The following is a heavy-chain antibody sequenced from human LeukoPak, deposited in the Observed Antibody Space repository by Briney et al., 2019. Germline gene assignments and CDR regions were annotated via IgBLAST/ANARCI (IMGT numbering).Heavy chain of an antibody. CDR3: ARVPTVTFFDY. J-gene: IGHJ4*02. Sequence: SETLSLTCIVSGYSISSGYYWGWIRQPPGKGLEWIGSIYHSGSTYYNPSLKSRVTISVDTSKNQFSLKLSSVTAADTAVYYCARVPTVTFFDYWGQGTLVTVSS. V-gene: IGHV4-38-2*02. CDR1: GYSISSGYY. CDR2: IYHSGST. D-gene: IGHD4-17*01.